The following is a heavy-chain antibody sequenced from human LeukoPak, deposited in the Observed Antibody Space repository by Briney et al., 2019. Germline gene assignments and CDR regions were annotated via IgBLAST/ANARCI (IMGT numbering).Heavy chain of an antibody. J-gene: IGHJ4*02. CDR1: GYTFISYY. D-gene: IGHD6-19*01. V-gene: IGHV1-46*01. CDR3: AREGVAVAGDY. CDR2: INPSGGST. Sequence: ASVKVSCKASGYTFISYYMHWVRQAPGQGLEWMGIINPSGGSTSYAQKFQGRVTMTRDTSTSTVYMELSSLRSEDTAVYYCAREGVAVAGDYWGQGTLVTVSS.